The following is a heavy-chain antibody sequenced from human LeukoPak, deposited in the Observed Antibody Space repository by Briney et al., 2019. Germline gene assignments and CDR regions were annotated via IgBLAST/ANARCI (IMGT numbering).Heavy chain of an antibody. D-gene: IGHD6-19*01. CDR2: IGIRGDT. V-gene: IGHV3-13*01. CDR3: ARGGIQVSGIDEFDY. Sequence: GGSLRLSCVASGFTFIDYDMHWVRQVIGKGLEWVSAIGIRGDTHYSGSGKGRFTISRENAESSLYLQMNSLRAEDTAVYYCARGGIQVSGIDEFDYWGQGTLVTVSS. CDR1: GFTFIDYD. J-gene: IGHJ4*02.